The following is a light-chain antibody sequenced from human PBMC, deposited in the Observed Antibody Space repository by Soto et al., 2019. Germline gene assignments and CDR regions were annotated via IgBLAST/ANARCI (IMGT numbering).Light chain of an antibody. CDR2: GAS. CDR3: QQYASSSWS. J-gene: IGKJ1*01. V-gene: IGKV3-20*01. CDR1: QSFRISY. Sequence: DSVLTQAPGTLSLSPGERATLSGRASQSFRISYFSWDQQTPGQAPRLLIYGASSRATGIPDRFSGSGSETDFTLTISRLEPEDFAGYYCQQYASSSWSFGQGPKVELK.